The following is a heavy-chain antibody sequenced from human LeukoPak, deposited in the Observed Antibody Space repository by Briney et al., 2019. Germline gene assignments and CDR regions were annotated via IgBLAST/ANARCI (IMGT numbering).Heavy chain of an antibody. D-gene: IGHD3-10*01. Sequence: GRSLRLSCAASGFTFSSYEMNWVRQAPGKGLEWVSYISSSGSTIYYADSVKGRFTISRDNAKNSLYLQMNSLRAEDTAVYYCARDNNGYGFGELFGYYYGMDVWGKGTTVTVSS. CDR3: ARDNNGYGFGELFGYYYGMDV. J-gene: IGHJ6*04. CDR1: GFTFSSYE. CDR2: ISSSGSTI. V-gene: IGHV3-48*03.